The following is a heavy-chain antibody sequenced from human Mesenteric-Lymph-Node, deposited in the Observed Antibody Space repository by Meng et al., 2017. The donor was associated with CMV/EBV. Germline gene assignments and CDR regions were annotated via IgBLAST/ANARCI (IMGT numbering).Heavy chain of an antibody. CDR1: GYTFSDYS. Sequence: SCQASGYTFSDYSIKWVRQAPGQGLEWMGWINTQTGDPTYAQGFTGRFVFSLDTSVTTAYLQINNLKADDTAVYFCARGLAAIYYFDYWGQGALVTVSS. V-gene: IGHV7-4-1*02. CDR3: ARGLAAIYYFDY. CDR2: INTQTGDP. J-gene: IGHJ4*02. D-gene: IGHD5-12*01.